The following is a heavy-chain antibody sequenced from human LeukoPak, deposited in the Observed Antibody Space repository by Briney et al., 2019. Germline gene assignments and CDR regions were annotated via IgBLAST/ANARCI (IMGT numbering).Heavy chain of an antibody. CDR3: ARHGPLLGYCSGGSCHGGWFDP. CDR2: INHSGST. CDR1: GGSFIGFH. D-gene: IGHD2-15*01. J-gene: IGHJ5*02. V-gene: IGHV4-34*01. Sequence: SETLSLTCAVYGGSFIGFHWNWIRQPPGKGLEWIGDINHSGSTNYNPSLTSRATISVDPSKNQFSLKLSSVTAADTAVYYCARHGPLLGYCSGGSCHGGWFDPWGQGTLVTVSS.